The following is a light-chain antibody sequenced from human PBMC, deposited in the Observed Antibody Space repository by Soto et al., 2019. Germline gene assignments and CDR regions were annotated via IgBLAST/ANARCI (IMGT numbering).Light chain of an antibody. CDR2: DAS. J-gene: IGKJ2*01. CDR1: QSVRGY. CDR3: QQRDGQPPYT. Sequence: EIVLTQSPATLSLSPGESATLSCRASQSVRGYVDWYQQKPGQAPRLLIHDASNRATGIPARFGGSGSGTYFTLTISSREPEDVAVYYCQQRDGQPPYTFGQGTMLQIK. V-gene: IGKV3-11*01.